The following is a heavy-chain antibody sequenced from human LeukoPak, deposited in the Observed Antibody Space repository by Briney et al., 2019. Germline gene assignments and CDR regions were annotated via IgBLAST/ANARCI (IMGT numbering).Heavy chain of an antibody. CDR2: ISYDGSNK. V-gene: IGHV3-30*18. J-gene: IGHJ6*02. Sequence: GGSLRLSCAASGFTFSSYGMHWVRQAPGKGLEWVAVISYDGSNKYYADSVKGRFTISRDNSKNTLYLQMNSLRAEDTAVYYCAKDMIVVGDYYYYGMDVWGQGTTVTVSS. CDR3: AKDMIVVGDYYYYGMDV. D-gene: IGHD3-22*01. CDR1: GFTFSSYG.